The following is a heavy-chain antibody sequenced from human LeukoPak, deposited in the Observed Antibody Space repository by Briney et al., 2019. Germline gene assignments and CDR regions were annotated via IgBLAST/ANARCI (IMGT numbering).Heavy chain of an antibody. V-gene: IGHV3-30*03. Sequence: PGGSLRLSCAASGFTFSSYGMHWVRQAPGKGLEWVAVISYDGSNKYYADSVKGRFTISRDNSKNTLYLQMNSLRAEDTAVYYCARDSDQGNIVVVPAAMTNYFDYWGQGTLVTVSS. CDR3: ARDSDQGNIVVVPAAMTNYFDY. CDR2: ISYDGSNK. J-gene: IGHJ4*02. D-gene: IGHD2-2*01. CDR1: GFTFSSYG.